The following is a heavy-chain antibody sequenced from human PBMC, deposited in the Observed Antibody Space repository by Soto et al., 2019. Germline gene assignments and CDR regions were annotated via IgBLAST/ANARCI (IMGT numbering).Heavy chain of an antibody. CDR3: ARDLLDAXXDXWSXXYPGGVYGMDV. J-gene: IGHJ6*02. V-gene: IGHV3-30-3*01. CDR1: GFTFSSYA. Sequence: QVQLVESGGGVVQPGRSLRLSCAASGFTFSSYAMHWVRQAPGKGLEWVAVISYDGSNKYYADSVKGRFTISRDNSKNTLYLQMNSLRAEDTAVYYCARDLLDAXXDXWSXXYPGGVYGMDVWGQGTTVTVSS. CDR2: ISYDGSNK. D-gene: IGHD3-3*01.